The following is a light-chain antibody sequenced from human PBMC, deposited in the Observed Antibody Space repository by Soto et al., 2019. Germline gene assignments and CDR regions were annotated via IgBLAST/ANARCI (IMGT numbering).Light chain of an antibody. CDR2: GNS. V-gene: IGLV1-40*01. Sequence: QSVLTQPPSVSGAPGQRVTISCTGSSSNIGAGYDAHWYQQFPGTAPKLLIYGNSNRPSGVPDRFSGSKSGTSASLAITGLQAEDEADYYCQSYDSSLRGSVFGGGTQLTVL. J-gene: IGLJ2*01. CDR1: SSNIGAGYD. CDR3: QSYDSSLRGSV.